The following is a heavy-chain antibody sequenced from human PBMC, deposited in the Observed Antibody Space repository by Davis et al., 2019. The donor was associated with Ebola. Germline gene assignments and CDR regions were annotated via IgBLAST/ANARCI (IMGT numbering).Heavy chain of an antibody. J-gene: IGHJ4*02. V-gene: IGHV3-64*04. D-gene: IGHD2-2*02. Sequence: GESLKISCSASGFTFSSYAMHWVRQAPGKGLEYVSAISSNGGSTYYADSVKGRFTISRDNSKNTLYLQMNSLRAEDTAVYYCARESCSSTSCYTGQYYFDYWGQGTLVTVSS. CDR3: ARESCSSTSCYTGQYYFDY. CDR2: ISSNGGST. CDR1: GFTFSSYA.